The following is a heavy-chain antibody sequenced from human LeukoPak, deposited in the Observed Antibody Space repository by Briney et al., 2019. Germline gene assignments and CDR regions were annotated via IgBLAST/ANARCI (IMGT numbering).Heavy chain of an antibody. V-gene: IGHV1-69*06. CDR3: AALPGIPRYFDL. CDR1: GGTFSSYA. CDR2: IIPIFGTA. Sequence: ASVKVSCKASGGTFSSYAISWVRQAPGQGLEWMGGIIPIFGTANYAQKFQGRVTFTADKSTSTAYMELSSLRSEDTAVYYCAALPGIPRYFDLWGRGTLVTVSS. J-gene: IGHJ2*01. D-gene: IGHD3-10*01.